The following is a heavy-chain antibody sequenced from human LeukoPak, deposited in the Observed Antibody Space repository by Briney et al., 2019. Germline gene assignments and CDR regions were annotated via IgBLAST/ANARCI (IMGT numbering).Heavy chain of an antibody. D-gene: IGHD5-12*01. CDR3: ARAGYGDYGGGYDY. V-gene: IGHV5-51*01. CDR2: IYPGDSDT. Sequence: PGESLKISRKGSGYSFTNYWIGWVRQMPGKGLDWMGIIYPGDSDTRYSPSFQGQVTMSADKSISTAYLQWSRLTASDTALYYCARAGYGDYGGGYDYWGQGTLVTVSS. CDR1: GYSFTNYW. J-gene: IGHJ4*02.